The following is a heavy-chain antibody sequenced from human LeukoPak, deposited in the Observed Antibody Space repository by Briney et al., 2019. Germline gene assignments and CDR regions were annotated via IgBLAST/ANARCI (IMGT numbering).Heavy chain of an antibody. V-gene: IGHV3-23*01. CDR1: GFTFSSYG. CDR2: ISGSGFT. Sequence: PGGSLRLSCAASGFTFSSYGMSWVRQAPGKGLEWVSGISGSGFTYYADSVKGRFTISRDNSKNTLYLQMDSLRAEDTAVYYCARAWPLQQLVPFDYWGQGTLVTVSS. J-gene: IGHJ4*02. D-gene: IGHD6-13*01. CDR3: ARAWPLQQLVPFDY.